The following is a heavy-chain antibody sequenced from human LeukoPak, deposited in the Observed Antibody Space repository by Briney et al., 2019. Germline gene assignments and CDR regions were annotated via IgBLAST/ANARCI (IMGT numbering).Heavy chain of an antibody. CDR3: ARGSIAAAGYMDV. J-gene: IGHJ6*03. CDR2: IYTSGST. Sequence: SETLSLTCTVSGGSITSGNYYWSWIRQPAGKGLEWIGHIYTSGSTNYNPSLKSRVTISVDTSKNQFSLKLTSVTAADTAVYYCARGSIAAAGYMDVWGKGTTVTVSS. CDR1: GGSITSGNYY. V-gene: IGHV4-61*09. D-gene: IGHD6-13*01.